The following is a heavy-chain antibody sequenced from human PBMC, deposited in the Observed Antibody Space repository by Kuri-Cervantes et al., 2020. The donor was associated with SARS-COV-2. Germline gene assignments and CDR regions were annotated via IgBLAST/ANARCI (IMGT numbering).Heavy chain of an antibody. J-gene: IGHJ5*02. CDR1: GYSFTSYW. Sequence: GESLKISCKGSGYSFTSYWIGWVRQMPGKGLEWMGIIYPGDSDTRYSPPFQGQVTISADKSISTAYLQWSGLKASDTAMYYCARGEWDIVVVPAAMASFGWFDPWGQGTLVTVSS. V-gene: IGHV5-51*01. CDR3: ARGEWDIVVVPAAMASFGWFDP. CDR2: IYPGDSDT. D-gene: IGHD2-2*01.